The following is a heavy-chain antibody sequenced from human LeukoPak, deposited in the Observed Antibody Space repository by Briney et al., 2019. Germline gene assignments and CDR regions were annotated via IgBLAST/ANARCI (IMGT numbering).Heavy chain of an antibody. D-gene: IGHD5-24*01. CDR3: ATGHTKDGPYAFDI. CDR2: IIPIFGTA. J-gene: IGHJ3*02. Sequence: GASVKVSCKASGGTFSSYAISWVRQAPGQGLEWMGGIIPIFGTANYAQKFQGRVTITADKSTSTAYMELSSLRSEDTAVYYCATGHTKDGPYAFDIWGQGTMVTVSS. CDR1: GGTFSSYA. V-gene: IGHV1-69*06.